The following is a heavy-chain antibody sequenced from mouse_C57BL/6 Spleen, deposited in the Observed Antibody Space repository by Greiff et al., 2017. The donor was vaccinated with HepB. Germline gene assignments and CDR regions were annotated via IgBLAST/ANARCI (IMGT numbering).Heavy chain of an antibody. CDR2: ISDGGSYT. V-gene: IGHV5-4*01. CDR3: ARKDSFDY. Sequence: VQLKESGGGLVKPGGSLKLSCAASGFTFSSYAMSWVRQTPEKRLEWVATISDGGSYTYYPDNVKGRFTISRDNAKNNLYLQMSHLKSEDTAMYYCARKDSFDYWGQGTTLTVSS. J-gene: IGHJ2*01. CDR1: GFTFSSYA.